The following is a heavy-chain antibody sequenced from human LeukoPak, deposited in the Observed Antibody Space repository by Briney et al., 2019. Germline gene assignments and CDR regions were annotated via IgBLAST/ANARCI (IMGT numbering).Heavy chain of an antibody. J-gene: IGHJ4*02. CDR1: GGSISSSSYY. CDR3: ARRNYDFWSGYSYYFDY. Sequence: SETLSLTCTVSGGSISSSSYYWGWIRQPPGKGLEWIGSIYYSGSTYYNPSLKSRVTISVDTSKNQFSLKLSSATAADTAVYYCARRNYDFWSGYSYYFDYWGQGTLVTVSS. V-gene: IGHV4-39*01. D-gene: IGHD3-3*01. CDR2: IYYSGST.